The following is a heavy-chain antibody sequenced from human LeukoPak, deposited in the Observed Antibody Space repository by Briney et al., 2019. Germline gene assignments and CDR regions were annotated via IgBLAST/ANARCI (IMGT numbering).Heavy chain of an antibody. V-gene: IGHV3-7*01. D-gene: IGHD2-21*02. Sequence: GGSLRLSCAASGFTFSIYAMSWVRQAPGKGLEWVANIKLDVSETYYVDSVRGRFTISRDNTKNSLNLQMTSLRADDTAVYYCARDPGSKGGDWGDFDYWGQGPLVTVS. CDR3: ARDPGSKGGDWGDFDY. CDR1: GFTFSIYA. CDR2: IKLDVSET. J-gene: IGHJ4*02.